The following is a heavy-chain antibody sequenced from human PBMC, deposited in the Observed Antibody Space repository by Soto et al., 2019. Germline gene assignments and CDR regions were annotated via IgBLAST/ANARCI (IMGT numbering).Heavy chain of an antibody. J-gene: IGHJ5*02. D-gene: IGHD2-2*01. V-gene: IGHV3-21*01. Sequence: EVQLVESGGGLVKPGGSLRLSCAASGFTFSSYSMNWVRQAPGKGLEWVSSISSSSSYIYYADSVKGQFTISRDNAKKSLYLQMNSLRAEDTAVYYCARDRHCSSTSCCRRFDPWGQGTLVTVSA. CDR3: ARDRHCSSTSCCRRFDP. CDR2: ISSSSSYI. CDR1: GFTFSSYS.